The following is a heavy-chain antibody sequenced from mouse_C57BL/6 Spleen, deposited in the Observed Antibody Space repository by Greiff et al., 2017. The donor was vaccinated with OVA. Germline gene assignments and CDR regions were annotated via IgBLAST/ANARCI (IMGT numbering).Heavy chain of an antibody. D-gene: IGHD2-4*01. J-gene: IGHJ3*01. CDR3: ARKDYDYGWFAY. V-gene: IGHV1-43*01. CDR1: GYSFTGYY. Sequence: VQLKESGPELVKPGASVKISCKASGYSFTGYYMHWVKQSSEKSLEWIGEINPSTGGTSYNQKFKGKAILTVDKSSSTAYMQLKSLTSEDSAVYYCARKDYDYGWFAYWGQGTLVTVSA. CDR2: INPSTGGT.